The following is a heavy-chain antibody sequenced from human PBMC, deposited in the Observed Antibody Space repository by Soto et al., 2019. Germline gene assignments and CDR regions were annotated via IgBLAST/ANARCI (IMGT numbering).Heavy chain of an antibody. J-gene: IGHJ5*02. CDR1: GGSISSYY. Sequence: QVQLQESGPGLVKPSETLSLTCTVSGGSISSYYWSWIRQPPGKGLEWIGYIYYSGSTNYNPSLKRRVTISVDTSKNQFSLKLSSVTAADTAVYYCARSGYCSGGSCYSREYWFDPWGQGTLVTVSS. V-gene: IGHV4-59*08. D-gene: IGHD2-15*01. CDR3: ARSGYCSGGSCYSREYWFDP. CDR2: IYYSGST.